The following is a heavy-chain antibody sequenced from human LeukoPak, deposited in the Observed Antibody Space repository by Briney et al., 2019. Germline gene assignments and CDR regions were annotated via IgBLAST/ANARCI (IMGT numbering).Heavy chain of an antibody. CDR2: IYYSGST. CDR1: GGSISSGGPR. Sequence: NSSETLSLTCNVSGGSISSGGPRWSWIRQHPGKGLEWIGYIYYSGSTYYNPSLESRLTMSVDTSKNQFSLHLTSVTAADTAVYYCARDWGTYFDYWGQGTLVTVSS. CDR3: ARDWGTYFDY. D-gene: IGHD7-27*01. V-gene: IGHV4-31*03. J-gene: IGHJ4*02.